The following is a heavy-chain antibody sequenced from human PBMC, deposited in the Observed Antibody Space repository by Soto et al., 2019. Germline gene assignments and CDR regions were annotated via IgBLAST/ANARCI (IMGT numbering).Heavy chain of an antibody. CDR1: GFTFSSYW. V-gene: IGHV3-74*01. CDR3: ESDSGYFGMDV. J-gene: IGHJ6*02. D-gene: IGHD6-25*01. Sequence: GGSLRLSCAASGFTFSSYWMQWVRQAPGKGPVWVSRIKSDGSYTSYADSVKGRFTISRDNAKNMLYLQMNSLRAEDTDVYHCESDSGYFGMDVCGQRTTVPVSS. CDR2: IKSDGSYT.